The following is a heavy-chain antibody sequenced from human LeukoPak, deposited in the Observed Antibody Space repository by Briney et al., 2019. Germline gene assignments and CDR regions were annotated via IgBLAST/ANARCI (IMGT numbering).Heavy chain of an antibody. J-gene: IGHJ4*02. Sequence: SETLSLTCSVSGGSISSGSYYWSWIRQPAGKGLEWIGRIYTSGSTNYNPSLKSRVTISVDTSKNQFSLKLSSVTAADTAVYYCARFTIFGVGPGYYFDYWGQGTLVTVSS. CDR1: GGSISSGSYY. CDR2: IYTSGST. CDR3: ARFTIFGVGPGYYFDY. V-gene: IGHV4-61*02. D-gene: IGHD3-3*01.